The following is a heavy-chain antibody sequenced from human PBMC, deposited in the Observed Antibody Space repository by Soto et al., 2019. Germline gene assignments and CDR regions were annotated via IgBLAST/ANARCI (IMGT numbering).Heavy chain of an antibody. Sequence: PGGSLRLSCAASGFTFSSYAMSWVRQAPGKGLEWVSAISGSGGSTYYADSVKGRFTISRDNSKNTLYLQMNSLRAEDTAVYYCAKHRRGSVVIPFDAFDIWGHGTMVTVSS. V-gene: IGHV3-23*01. D-gene: IGHD3-22*01. CDR3: AKHRRGSVVIPFDAFDI. J-gene: IGHJ3*02. CDR2: ISGSGGST. CDR1: GFTFSSYA.